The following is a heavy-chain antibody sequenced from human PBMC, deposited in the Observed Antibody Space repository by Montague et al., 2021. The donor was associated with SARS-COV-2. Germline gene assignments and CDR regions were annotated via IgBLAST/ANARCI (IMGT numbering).Heavy chain of an antibody. D-gene: IGHD3-10*01. J-gene: IGHJ4*02. CDR1: GGSINSSNW. CDR3: AGRGAGWFGSNSEGFDH. Sequence: SETLSLTCAVSGGSINSSNWWSWVRQPPGKGLEWIGEIYHSGSTKYNPSLKSRVTITVEKTKNQFSLKLSSVTAADTAVYYCAGRGAGWFGSNSEGFDHWGQGTLVTVSS. V-gene: IGHV4-4*02. CDR2: IYHSGST.